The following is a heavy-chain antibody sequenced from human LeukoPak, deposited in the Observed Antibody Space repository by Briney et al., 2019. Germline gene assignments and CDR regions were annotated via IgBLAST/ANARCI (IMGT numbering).Heavy chain of an antibody. Sequence: GRSLRLSCAASGFTFSTYAMHWVRQAPGKGLEGVAVMSFDENIKYYADSVKGRFTISRDNSKNTLYLQVNSLRVDDTAVYYCATLYSYGYFDYWGQGTLVTVSS. CDR3: ATLYSYGYFDY. V-gene: IGHV3-30*03. J-gene: IGHJ4*02. CDR1: GFTFSTYA. CDR2: MSFDENIK. D-gene: IGHD5-18*01.